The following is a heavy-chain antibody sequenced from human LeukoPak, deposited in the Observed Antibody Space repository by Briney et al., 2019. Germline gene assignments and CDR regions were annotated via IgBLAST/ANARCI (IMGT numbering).Heavy chain of an antibody. CDR1: GDSISRYR. D-gene: IGHD3-9*01. J-gene: IGHJ4*02. CDR2: IYTSGST. V-gene: IGHV4-4*07. CDR3: ARGRIWGDFLTGFLAFDS. Sequence: SETLSLTCTFSGDSISRYRWDWIRQPAGKGLEWIGRIYTSGSTNYNPSLKSRVSMSLDTSKSQLSLRLSSLTAADTAVFYCARGRIWGDFLTGFLAFDSWGQGILVTVSS.